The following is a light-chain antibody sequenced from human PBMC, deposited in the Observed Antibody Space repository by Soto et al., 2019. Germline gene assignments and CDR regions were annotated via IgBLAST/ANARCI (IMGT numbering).Light chain of an antibody. Sequence: EIVLTQSPATLSLSPGERAALSCRASQSVRSSLAWYQQIPGQAPRLLIYVASNRATGIPARFSGSGSGTDFTLTISSLEPEDFAVYYCQQRSNLPPTFGGGTKVEIK. J-gene: IGKJ4*01. CDR2: VAS. V-gene: IGKV3-11*01. CDR1: QSVRSS. CDR3: QQRSNLPPT.